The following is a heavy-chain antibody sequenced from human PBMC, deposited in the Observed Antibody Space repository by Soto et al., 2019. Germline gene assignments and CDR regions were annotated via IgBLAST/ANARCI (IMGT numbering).Heavy chain of an antibody. Sequence: SVKVSCKASGYTFTSFPIHWVRQAPGQRLEWMGWINAGNGDTKYSQKFQGRVTVTRDTSASTAYMELISLRSEDTAVYYCTTAPRSDHSCQGPLVTGSS. CDR1: GYTFTSFP. CDR2: INAGNGDT. CDR3: TTAPRSDH. V-gene: IGHV1-3*01. J-gene: IGHJ4*02.